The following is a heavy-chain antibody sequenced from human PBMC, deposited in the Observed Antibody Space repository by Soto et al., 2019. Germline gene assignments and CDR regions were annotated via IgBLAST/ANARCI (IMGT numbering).Heavy chain of an antibody. CDR2: LSWNSGTI. CDR1: GFTFDDYA. D-gene: IGHD3-16*01. V-gene: IGHV3-9*01. CDR3: AKDSHCGNGGIDY. J-gene: IGHJ4*02. Sequence: EVQLVESGGGLVQPGRSLRLSCAASGFTFDDYAMHWVRQAPGKGLKWVSTLSWNSGTIGYADSVKGRFTISRDNARNSLYLQMNSLRPEDTALYFCAKDSHCGNGGIDYWGQGTLVTVSS.